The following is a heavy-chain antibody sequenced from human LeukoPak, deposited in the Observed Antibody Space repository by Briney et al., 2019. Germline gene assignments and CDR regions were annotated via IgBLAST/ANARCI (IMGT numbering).Heavy chain of an antibody. CDR2: INPSGGHT. CDR1: GYTFSSSY. Sequence: ASVKVSCKASGYTFSSSYIHWVRQAPGQGLEWMGLINPSGGHTTYTQKYQGRVTMTRDMSTSTVYMELSSLRSDDTAVYYCARRGYFDYWGQGTLVTVSS. J-gene: IGHJ4*02. CDR3: ARRGYFDY. V-gene: IGHV1-46*01.